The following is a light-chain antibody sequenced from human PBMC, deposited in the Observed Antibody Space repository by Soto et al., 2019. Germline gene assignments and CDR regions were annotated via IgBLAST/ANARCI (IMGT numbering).Light chain of an antibody. Sequence: NFMLTQPHSVSESPGKTVTISCTRSSGSIASNSVQWYQQRPGSAPTTVIYEDNQRPSGVPDRFSGSTDGSSNSASLTISGLQTEDEADYYCQSYGTSTVVFGGGTKLTVL. CDR3: QSYGTSTVV. CDR1: SGSIASNS. V-gene: IGLV6-57*04. CDR2: EDN. J-gene: IGLJ2*01.